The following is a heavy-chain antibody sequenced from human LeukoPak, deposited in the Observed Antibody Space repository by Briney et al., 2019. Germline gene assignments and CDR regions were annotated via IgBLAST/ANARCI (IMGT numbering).Heavy chain of an antibody. Sequence: GASVKVSCKASGYTFTSYDINWVRQATGQGLEWMGWMNPNSGNTGYAQKFQGRVTMTRNTSISTAYMELSSLRSEDTAVYYCARDYYDSSGRGNWFDPWGQGTLVTVSS. D-gene: IGHD3-22*01. CDR2: MNPNSGNT. CDR3: ARDYYDSSGRGNWFDP. V-gene: IGHV1-8*01. CDR1: GYTFTSYD. J-gene: IGHJ5*02.